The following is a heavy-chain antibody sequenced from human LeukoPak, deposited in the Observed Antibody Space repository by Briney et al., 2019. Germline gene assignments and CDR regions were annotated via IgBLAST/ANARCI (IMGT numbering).Heavy chain of an antibody. V-gene: IGHV4-4*07. D-gene: IGHD3-3*01. Sequence: SETLSLTCTVSGGSISSYYWSWIRQPAGKGLEWIGRIYTSGSTNYNPSLKSRVTMSVDTSKNQFSLKLSSVTAADTAVYYCARDAIFGVVPAGDVWGKGTTVTVSS. CDR3: ARDAIFGVVPAGDV. CDR2: IYTSGST. J-gene: IGHJ6*04. CDR1: GGSISSYY.